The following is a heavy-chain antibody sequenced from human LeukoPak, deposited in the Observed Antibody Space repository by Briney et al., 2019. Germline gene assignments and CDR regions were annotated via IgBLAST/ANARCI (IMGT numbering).Heavy chain of an antibody. CDR3: ARGGAVVVVAATTFDY. D-gene: IGHD2-15*01. Sequence: SETLSLTCTVSSGSISSYYWSWIRQPPGKGLEWIGYIYYSGSTNYNPSLKSRVTISVDTSKNQFSLKLSSVTAADTAVYYCARGGAVVVVAATTFDYWGQGTLVTVSS. V-gene: IGHV4-59*01. CDR1: SGSISSYY. J-gene: IGHJ4*02. CDR2: IYYSGST.